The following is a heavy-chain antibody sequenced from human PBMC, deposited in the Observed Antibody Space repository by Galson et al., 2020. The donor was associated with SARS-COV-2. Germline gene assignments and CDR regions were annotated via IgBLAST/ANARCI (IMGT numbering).Heavy chain of an antibody. D-gene: IGHD3-10*02. Sequence: SETLSLTCTVSGGSISSGGYYWSWIRQHPGKGLEWIGYIYYSGSTYYNPSLKSRVTISVDTSKNQFSLKLSSVTAADTAVYYCARNLFERHFYGMDVWGQGTLVTVSS. J-gene: IGHJ6*02. V-gene: IGHV4-31*03. CDR1: GGSISSGGYY. CDR2: IYYSGST. CDR3: ARNLFERHFYGMDV.